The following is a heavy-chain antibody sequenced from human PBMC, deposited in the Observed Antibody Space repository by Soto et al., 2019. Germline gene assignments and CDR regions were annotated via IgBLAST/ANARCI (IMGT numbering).Heavy chain of an antibody. V-gene: IGHV4-30-4*01. J-gene: IGHJ4*02. CDR1: GGSISSGNYC. CDR2: IYYSGST. CDR3: ARSHGSGSYYNDY. Sequence: SETLSLTGTVSGGSISSGNYCWSWIRQPPGKGLEWIGYIYYSGSTYYNPSLKSRVTISVDASKNQFSLKLSSVTAADTAVYYCARSHGSGSYYNDYWGQGTLVTVSS. D-gene: IGHD3-10*01.